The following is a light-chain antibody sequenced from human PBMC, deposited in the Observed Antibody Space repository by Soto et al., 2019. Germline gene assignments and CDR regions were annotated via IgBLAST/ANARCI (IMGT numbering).Light chain of an antibody. J-gene: IGLJ2*01. Sequence: QSVLTQPPSASGSPGQSVTISCTGTSSDVGGYNYVSWYQQHPGKAPNLMIYDVSERPSGVPDRFSGSKSGNTASLTVSGLQAEDEADYYCNSYAGTNNLVFGGGTKLTVL. V-gene: IGLV2-8*01. CDR2: DVS. CDR1: SSDVGGYNY. CDR3: NSYAGTNNLV.